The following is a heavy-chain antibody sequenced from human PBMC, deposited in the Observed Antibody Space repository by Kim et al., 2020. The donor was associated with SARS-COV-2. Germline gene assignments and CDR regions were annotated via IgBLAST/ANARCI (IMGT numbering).Heavy chain of an antibody. CDR1: GYTFTSYA. D-gene: IGHD6-19*01. Sequence: ASVKVSCKASGYTFTSYAMHWVRQAPGQRLEWMGWINAGNGNTKYSQKFQGRVTITRDTSASTAYMELSSLRSEDTAVYYCVREIRGRGSSGWYLIFDYWGQGTLVTVSS. J-gene: IGHJ4*02. CDR3: VREIRGRGSSGWYLIFDY. CDR2: INAGNGNT. V-gene: IGHV1-3*01.